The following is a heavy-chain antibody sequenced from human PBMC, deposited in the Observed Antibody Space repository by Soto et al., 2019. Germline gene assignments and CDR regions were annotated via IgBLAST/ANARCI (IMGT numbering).Heavy chain of an antibody. CDR2: IYYSGST. CDR3: AGVVVPAALVGYYYYYYMDV. Sequence: ASETLSLTCTVSGGSISSYYWSWIRQPPGKGLEWIGYIYYSGSTNYNPSLKSRVTISVDTSKNQFSLKLSSVTAADTAVYYCAGVVVPAALVGYYYYYYMDVWGKGTTVTVSS. CDR1: GGSISSYY. D-gene: IGHD2-2*01. V-gene: IGHV4-59*01. J-gene: IGHJ6*03.